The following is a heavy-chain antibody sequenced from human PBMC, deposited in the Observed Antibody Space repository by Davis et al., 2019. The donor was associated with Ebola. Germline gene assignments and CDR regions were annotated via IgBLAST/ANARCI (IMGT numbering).Heavy chain of an antibody. V-gene: IGHV1-69*02. CDR2: IIPIFGIA. CDR3: ARATFGYNSGWYADY. D-gene: IGHD6-19*01. J-gene: IGHJ4*02. CDR1: RGTFSSYT. Sequence: SVPVSCLASRGTFSSYTISCVRQPPGQGSEWMGRIIPIFGIANYAQKFQGRVTITTDTSASTAYLDLSSLRSDDTAVFYCARATFGYNSGWYADYWGQGTLVTVSS.